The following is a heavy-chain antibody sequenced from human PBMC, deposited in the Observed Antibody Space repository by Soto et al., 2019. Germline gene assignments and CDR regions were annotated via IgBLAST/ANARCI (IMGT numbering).Heavy chain of an antibody. CDR1: GFSLSTNGVG. CDR3: AHRQGYGELRS. Sequence: QITLKESGPTLVKPTQTLTLTCTFSGFSLSTNGVGVGWIRQPPGKALEWLALIYWDDNKRYSPSLKSRLTXTXXTTKNQVVLTMTNVDPVDTATYYCAHRQGYGELRSWGQGTLVTVSA. CDR2: IYWDDNK. J-gene: IGHJ4*02. V-gene: IGHV2-5*02. D-gene: IGHD4-17*01.